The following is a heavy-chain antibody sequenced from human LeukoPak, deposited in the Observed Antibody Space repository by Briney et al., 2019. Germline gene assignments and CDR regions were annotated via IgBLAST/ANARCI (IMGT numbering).Heavy chain of an antibody. Sequence: SETLSLACTVSGGSISSYYWSWIRQPAGKGLEWIGRIYTSGSTNYNPSLKSRVTMSVDTSKNQFSLKVSSVTAADTAVYYCARVSVAGNFDYWGQGTLVTVSS. CDR3: ARVSVAGNFDY. J-gene: IGHJ4*02. CDR1: GGSISSYY. CDR2: IYTSGST. V-gene: IGHV4-4*07. D-gene: IGHD6-19*01.